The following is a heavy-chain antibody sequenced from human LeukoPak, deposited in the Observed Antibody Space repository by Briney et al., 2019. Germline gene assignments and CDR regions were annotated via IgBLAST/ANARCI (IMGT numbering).Heavy chain of an antibody. V-gene: IGHV1-18*01. CDR3: ASGIVVDDAFDI. D-gene: IGHD3-22*01. Sequence: ASVKVSCKASGYTFTSYGISWVRQAPGQGLEWMGWISAYDGNTNYAQKLQGRVTTTTDTSTSTAYMELRSLRSDDTAVYYCASGIVVDDAFDIWGQGTMVTVSS. J-gene: IGHJ3*02. CDR1: GYTFTSYG. CDR2: ISAYDGNT.